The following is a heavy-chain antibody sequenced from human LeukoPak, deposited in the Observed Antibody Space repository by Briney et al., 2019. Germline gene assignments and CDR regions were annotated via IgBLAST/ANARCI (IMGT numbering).Heavy chain of an antibody. CDR2: ISGNGAGT. Sequence: GGSLRLPCTPSGFTFSSHAMSWVRQAPGKGLEWVSGISGNGAGTYYGDSVKGRFTISRDNSKNTLYLQMNSLRAEDTAVYYCAKDLQDDFWSGYYYYYGMDVWGQGTTVTVSS. D-gene: IGHD3-3*01. CDR1: GFTFSSHA. CDR3: AKDLQDDFWSGYYYYYGMDV. J-gene: IGHJ6*02. V-gene: IGHV3-23*02.